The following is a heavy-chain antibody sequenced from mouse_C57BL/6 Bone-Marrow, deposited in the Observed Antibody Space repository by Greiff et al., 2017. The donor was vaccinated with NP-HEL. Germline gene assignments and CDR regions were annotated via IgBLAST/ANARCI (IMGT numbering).Heavy chain of an antibody. CDR1: GYTFTSYW. Sequence: QVQLQQPGTELVKPGASVKLSCKASGYTFTSYWMHWVKQRPGQGLEWIGNINPSNGGTNYNEKFKSKATLTVDKSSSTAYMQLSSLTSEDSAVYYCARSNYSNYSRYWYFDVWGTGTTVTVSS. CDR3: ARSNYSNYSRYWYFDV. D-gene: IGHD2-5*01. CDR2: INPSNGGT. J-gene: IGHJ1*03. V-gene: IGHV1-53*01.